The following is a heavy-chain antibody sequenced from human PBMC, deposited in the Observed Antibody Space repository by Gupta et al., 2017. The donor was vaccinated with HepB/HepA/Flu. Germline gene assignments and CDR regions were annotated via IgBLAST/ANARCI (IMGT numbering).Heavy chain of an antibody. CDR3: GLAVSRTMDV. Sequence: EVQLVESGGGLVQRGGSLRLSFAASGFPFRNYWLHWVRQAPAKGLVWVSRINSNGSSTNYADSVKGRFIISRDSAKNTLYVQMNSLRVEDTAVYYCGLAVSRTMDVWGKGTTVTVSS. J-gene: IGHJ6*04. D-gene: IGHD3-22*01. CDR1: GFPFRNYW. CDR2: INSNGSST. V-gene: IGHV3-74*01.